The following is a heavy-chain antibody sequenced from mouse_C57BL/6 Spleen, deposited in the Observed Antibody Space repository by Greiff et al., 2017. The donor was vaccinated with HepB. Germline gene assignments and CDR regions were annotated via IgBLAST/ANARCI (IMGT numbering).Heavy chain of an antibody. CDR2: IAPSDSYT. V-gene: IGHV1-69*01. J-gene: IGHJ2*01. CDR3: ARGSSDYYFDY. Sequence: QVQLQQPGAELVMPGASVKLSCKASGYTFTSYWMHWVKQRPGQGLEWIGEIAPSDSYTNYNQKLKGKSTLTVDKSSGTAYMQLSSLTSEDSAVYYGARGSSDYYFDYWGQGTTLTVSS. CDR1: GYTFTSYW. D-gene: IGHD1-1*01.